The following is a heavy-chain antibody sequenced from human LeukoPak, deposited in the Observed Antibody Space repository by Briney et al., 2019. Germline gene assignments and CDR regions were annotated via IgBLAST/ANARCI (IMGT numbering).Heavy chain of an antibody. V-gene: IGHV4-30-4*01. Sequence: SQTLSLTCTVSGVSISSGDYYWSWIRQPPGKGLGWIGYIYYSGSTYYNPSLKSRVTISVDTSKNQFSLKLSSVTAADTAVYYCARDGSGFDWLYPYYYYYGMDVWGQGTTVTVSS. CDR3: ARDGSGFDWLYPYYYYYGMDV. CDR1: GVSISSGDYY. D-gene: IGHD3-9*01. CDR2: IYYSGST. J-gene: IGHJ6*02.